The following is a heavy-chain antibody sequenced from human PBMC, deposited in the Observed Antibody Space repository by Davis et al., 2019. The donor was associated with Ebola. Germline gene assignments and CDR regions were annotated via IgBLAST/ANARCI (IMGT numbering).Heavy chain of an antibody. J-gene: IGHJ4*02. D-gene: IGHD3-22*01. CDR3: ARVMLHYNSSGYPLL. Sequence: GESLMIPCAAPGFTFSSDGSYALHWVRQPPGKGLEWVALISYDGSNKYYADSVKGRFTISVDNSKNTLYLEMNSLRVEDTAVYYCARVMLHYNSSGYPLLWGQGTLVTVSS. CDR1: GFTFSSDGSYA. CDR2: ISYDGSNK. V-gene: IGHV3-30*01.